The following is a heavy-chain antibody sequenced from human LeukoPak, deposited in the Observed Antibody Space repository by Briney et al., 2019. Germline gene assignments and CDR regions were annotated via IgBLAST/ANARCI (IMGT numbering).Heavy chain of an antibody. V-gene: IGHV1-18*01. CDR2: ISAYNGNT. Sequence: ASVKVSCKASGYTFTSYGISWVRQAPGQGLEWMGWISAYNGNTNYAQKLQGRVTMTTDTSTSTAYMELRSLRSDGTAVYYCERAYRNHDTNWFDPWGEGTLVTVSS. CDR3: ERAYRNHDTNWFDP. D-gene: IGHD4-11*01. J-gene: IGHJ5*02. CDR1: GYTFTSYG.